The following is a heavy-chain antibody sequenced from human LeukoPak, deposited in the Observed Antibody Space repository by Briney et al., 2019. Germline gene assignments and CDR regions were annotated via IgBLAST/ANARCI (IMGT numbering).Heavy chain of an antibody. V-gene: IGHV3-23*01. D-gene: IGHD3-22*01. CDR2: ISGSGRNT. Sequence: GGSLRLSCAASGFTFSTYVVNWVRQAPGKGLEWVSAISGSGRNTYYADTVSGRFTISRDNSKNTLYLHMSSLRVEDTAVYYCAKDRGRYYDSSGHYWGVYFDSWGQGILVNVST. CDR1: GFTFSTYV. CDR3: AKDRGRYYDSSGHYWGVYFDS. J-gene: IGHJ4*02.